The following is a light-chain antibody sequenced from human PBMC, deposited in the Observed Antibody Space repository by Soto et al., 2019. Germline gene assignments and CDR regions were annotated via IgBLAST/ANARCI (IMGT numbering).Light chain of an antibody. CDR3: QQSYSTPRT. J-gene: IGKJ1*01. V-gene: IGKV1-39*01. CDR1: QSISSY. CDR2: AAS. Sequence: DIQMTQSPPSLSASVGDRVTITCRASQSISSYLNWYQQKPGKAPKLLIYAASSLQSGVPSRFSGSGSGTDFTLTISSLQPEDFAAYYCQQSYSTPRTFGQGTKVEIK.